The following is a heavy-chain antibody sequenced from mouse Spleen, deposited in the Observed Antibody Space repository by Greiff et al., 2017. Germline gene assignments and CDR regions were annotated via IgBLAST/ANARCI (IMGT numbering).Heavy chain of an antibody. Sequence: QVQLQQPGAELVKPGASVKLSCKASGYTFTSYWMQWVKQRPGQGLEWIGEIDPSDSYTNYNQKFKGKATLTVDTSSSTAYMQLSSLTSEDSAVYYCARSSGYGSSYNYFDYWGQGTTLTVSS. V-gene: IGHV1-50*01. CDR3: ARSSGYGSSYNYFDY. J-gene: IGHJ2*01. CDR1: GYTFTSYW. CDR2: IDPSDSYT. D-gene: IGHD1-1*01.